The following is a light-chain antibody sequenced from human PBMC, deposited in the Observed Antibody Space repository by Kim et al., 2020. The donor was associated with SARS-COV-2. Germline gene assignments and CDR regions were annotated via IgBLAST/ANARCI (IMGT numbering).Light chain of an antibody. CDR3: QSYNRSNVV. CDR1: SGSIDDNY. CDR2: EAD. Sequence: GRTETTPGTRSSGSIDDNYVQWYQQRPGGVPTAVIYEADQRPSGVSDRFSGSIDISSNSASLTISGLKTEDEADYYCQSYNRSNVVFGGGTQLTVL. J-gene: IGLJ2*01. V-gene: IGLV6-57*03.